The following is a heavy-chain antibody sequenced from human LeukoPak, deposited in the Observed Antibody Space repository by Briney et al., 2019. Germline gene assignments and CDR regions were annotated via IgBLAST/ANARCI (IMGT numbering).Heavy chain of an antibody. CDR3: AAENPNTRCTNGVCYYWYFDL. D-gene: IGHD2-8*01. Sequence: ASVKVSCKVSGYTLTELSMHWVRQAPGKGLEWMGGFDPEDGETIYAQKFQGRVTMTEDTSTDTAYMELSSLRSEDTAVYYCAAENPNTRCTNGVCYYWYFDLWGRGTLVTVSS. CDR1: GYTLTELS. CDR2: FDPEDGET. V-gene: IGHV1-24*01. J-gene: IGHJ2*01.